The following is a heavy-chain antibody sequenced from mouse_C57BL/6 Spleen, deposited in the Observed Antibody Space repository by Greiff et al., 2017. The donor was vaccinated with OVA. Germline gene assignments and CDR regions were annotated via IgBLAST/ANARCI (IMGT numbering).Heavy chain of an antibody. CDR2: ISSGSSTI. CDR3: AGDYYGSSYGAMDY. Sequence: EVKLVESGGGLVKPGGSLKLSCAASGFTFSDYGMHWVRQAPEKGLEWVAYISSGSSTIYYADTVKGRFTISRDNAKNTLFLQMTSLRSEDTAMYYCAGDYYGSSYGAMDYWGQGTSVTVSS. J-gene: IGHJ4*01. V-gene: IGHV5-17*01. D-gene: IGHD1-1*01. CDR1: GFTFSDYG.